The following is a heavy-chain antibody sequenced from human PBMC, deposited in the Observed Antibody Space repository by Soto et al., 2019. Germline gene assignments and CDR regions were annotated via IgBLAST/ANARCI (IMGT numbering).Heavy chain of an antibody. CDR1: GGSISSDY. V-gene: IGHV4-59*08. CDR3: ARLSNVSGTDV. Sequence: QVQLQESGPGLVKPSETLSLTCTVSGGSISSDYWSWIRQPPGKGLEWIGYVYYSGSTNYNPSLKSRVTISVDTSKNQSSLQLSSVTAADTAVYYCARLSNVSGTDVWGQGTTVIVSS. J-gene: IGHJ6*02. CDR2: VYYSGST.